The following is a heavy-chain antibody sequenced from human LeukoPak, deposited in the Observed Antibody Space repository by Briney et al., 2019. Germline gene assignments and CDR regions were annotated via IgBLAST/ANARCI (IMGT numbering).Heavy chain of an antibody. CDR1: GGSFSGYY. D-gene: IGHD3-22*01. V-gene: IGHV4-34*01. CDR3: ARGRQEISMILVVVTGVSYYLDV. J-gene: IGHJ6*03. Sequence: PSETLSLTCAVYGGSFSGYYWTWIRQSPGKGLEWIGEINPSGSTYYNPSLKSRLTISRDTSKNQFSLRLSSVTAADTAVYYCARGRQEISMILVVVTGVSYYLDVWGIGTTVTVS. CDR2: INPSGST.